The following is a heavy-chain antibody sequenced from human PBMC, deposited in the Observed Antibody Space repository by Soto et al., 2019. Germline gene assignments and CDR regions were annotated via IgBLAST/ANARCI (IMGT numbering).Heavy chain of an antibody. CDR3: ARDRSYSSGWTPTYYYYYGMDV. Sequence: QVQLQESGPGLVKPSETLSLTCTVSGGSISSYYWSWIRQPPGKGLEWIGYIYYSGSTNYNPSLKSRVTISVDTSKNQFSLKLSSVTAADTAVYYCARDRSYSSGWTPTYYYYYGMDVWGQGTTVTVSS. CDR2: IYYSGST. V-gene: IGHV4-59*01. CDR1: GGSISSYY. J-gene: IGHJ6*02. D-gene: IGHD6-19*01.